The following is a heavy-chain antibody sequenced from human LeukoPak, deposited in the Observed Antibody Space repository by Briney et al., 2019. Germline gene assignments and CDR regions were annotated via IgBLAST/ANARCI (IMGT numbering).Heavy chain of an antibody. J-gene: IGHJ4*02. V-gene: IGHV4-34*01. Sequence: SETLSPTCAVYGGSFSGYYWSWIRQPPGKGLEWIGEINHSGSTSYNPSLKSRVTISVDTSKNQFSLKLSSVTAADTAVYFCARLPWFGELRHFDYWGQGTLVTVSS. CDR1: GGSFSGYY. CDR3: ARLPWFGELRHFDY. CDR2: INHSGST. D-gene: IGHD3-10*01.